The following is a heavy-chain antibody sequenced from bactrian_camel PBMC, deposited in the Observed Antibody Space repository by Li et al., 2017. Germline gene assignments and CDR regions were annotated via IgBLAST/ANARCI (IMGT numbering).Heavy chain of an antibody. CDR3: AADFESPESDYDGDYDRPPWEGWQGSGY. Sequence: HVQLVESGGGSVQAGGSLRLSCAASGSPYNGLYMGWFRQPPGQKREGVAQMYSGESSTYYADSVKGRFTISLDKAKNTVYLQMNSLKPEDTATYYCAADFESPESDYDGDYDRPPWEGWQGSGYWGQGTQVTVS. CDR2: MYSGESST. D-gene: IGHD4*01. V-gene: IGHV3-3*01. J-gene: IGHJ6*01. CDR1: GSPYNGLY.